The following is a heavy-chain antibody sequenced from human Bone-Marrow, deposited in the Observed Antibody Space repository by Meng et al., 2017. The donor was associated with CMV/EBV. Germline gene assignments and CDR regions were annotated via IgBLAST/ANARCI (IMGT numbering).Heavy chain of an antibody. CDR1: GFTFSSYW. CDR3: ARPRYPESFFGYYYYGMDV. CDR2: INSDGSST. Sequence: GESLKISCAASGFTFSSYWMHWVRQAPGKGLVWVSRINSDGSSTSYADSVKGRFTISRDNAKNTLYLQMNSLRAEDTAVYYCARPRYPESFFGYYYYGMDVWGQGTTVTVYS. J-gene: IGHJ6*01. V-gene: IGHV3-74*01. D-gene: IGHD1-1*01.